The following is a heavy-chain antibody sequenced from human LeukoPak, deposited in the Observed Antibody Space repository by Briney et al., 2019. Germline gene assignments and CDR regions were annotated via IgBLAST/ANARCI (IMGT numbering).Heavy chain of an antibody. CDR1: GGSFSSGANY. Sequence: SQTLSLTCRTSGGSFSSGANYWSWLRRPAGMGLVWFGRIYSSGATTYNPSLKSRVTISIDMFNNQFSLQLSSVTAANTAVYYCARDPYSSGFYGTAFDIWGQGIVVTVSS. D-gene: IGHD6-19*01. V-gene: IGHV4-61*02. CDR2: IYSSGAT. J-gene: IGHJ3*02. CDR3: ARDPYSSGFYGTAFDI.